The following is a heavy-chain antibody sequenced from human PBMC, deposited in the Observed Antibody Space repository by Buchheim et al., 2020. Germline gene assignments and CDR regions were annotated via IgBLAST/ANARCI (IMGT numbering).Heavy chain of an antibody. V-gene: IGHV3-30*03. CDR3: ARRRDGYRD. D-gene: IGHD5-24*01. CDR2: ISYDGSDK. Sequence: QVQLVESGGGVVQPGRSLRLSCAASGFAFSGYDMHWVRQAPGKGLEWVAIISYDGSDKYYADSVKGRFTISRDNSKNTLYLQMSSLRAEDTAVYYRARRRDGYRDWGQGTL. J-gene: IGHJ4*02. CDR1: GFAFSGYD.